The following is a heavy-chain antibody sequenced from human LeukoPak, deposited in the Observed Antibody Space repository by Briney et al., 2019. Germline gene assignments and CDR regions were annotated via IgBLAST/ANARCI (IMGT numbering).Heavy chain of an antibody. Sequence: GGSLILSCAVSGFPFSVYEMNWVRQAPGKGLEWVSNIGSSGTTIYYADSVRGRFSISRDNAKSSLYLQMNSLRVEDTAVYYCALLAVASDFDYWGQGALVTVSS. D-gene: IGHD6-19*01. J-gene: IGHJ4*02. CDR2: IGSSGTTI. CDR3: ALLAVASDFDY. V-gene: IGHV3-48*03. CDR1: GFPFSVYE.